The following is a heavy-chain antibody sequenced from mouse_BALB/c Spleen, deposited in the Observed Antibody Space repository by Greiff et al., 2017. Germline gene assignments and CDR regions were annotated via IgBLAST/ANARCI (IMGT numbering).Heavy chain of an antibody. CDR2: ISSGGST. Sequence: EVQGVESGGGLVKPGGSLKLSCAASGFTFSSYAMSWVRQTPEKRLEWVASISSGGSTYYPDSVKGRFTISRDNARNILYLQMSSLRSEDTAMYYCADGYYLYAMDYWGQGTSVTVSS. J-gene: IGHJ4*01. CDR3: ADGYYLYAMDY. CDR1: GFTFSSYA. D-gene: IGHD2-3*01. V-gene: IGHV5-6-5*01.